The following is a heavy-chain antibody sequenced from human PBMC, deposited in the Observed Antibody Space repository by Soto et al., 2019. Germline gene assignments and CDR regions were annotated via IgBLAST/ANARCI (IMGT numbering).Heavy chain of an antibody. J-gene: IGHJ4*02. CDR1: GGSFSGYY. V-gene: IGHV4-34*01. CDR2: INHSGST. Sequence: PSETLSLTCAVYGGSFSGYYWSWIRQPPGKGLEWIGEINHSGSTNYNPSLKSRVTISVDTSKNQFSLKLSSVTAADTAVYYCARGGRGYSYGYESFDYWGQGTLVTVSS. CDR3: ARGGRGYSYGYESFDY. D-gene: IGHD5-18*01.